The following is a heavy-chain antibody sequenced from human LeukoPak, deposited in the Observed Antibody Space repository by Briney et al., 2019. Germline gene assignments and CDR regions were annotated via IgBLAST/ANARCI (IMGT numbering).Heavy chain of an antibody. Sequence: GGSLRLSCAASGFTFSSYAMSWVRQAPGKGLEWVSAISGSGGSTYYADSVKGRFTISRDNSKNTLYLQMNSLRAEDTAVYYCARGEYYYGSGSYYNSYYYYGMDVWGQGTTVTVSS. CDR1: GFTFSSYA. CDR3: ARGEYYYGSGSYYNSYYYYGMDV. V-gene: IGHV3-23*01. CDR2: ISGSGGST. D-gene: IGHD3-10*01. J-gene: IGHJ6*02.